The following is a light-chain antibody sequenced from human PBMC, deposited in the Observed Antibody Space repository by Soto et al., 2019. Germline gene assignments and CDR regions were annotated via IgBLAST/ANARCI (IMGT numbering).Light chain of an antibody. V-gene: IGKV3D-15*01. CDR3: QQRSNWPPIT. J-gene: IGKJ5*01. CDR1: QSVNSD. Sequence: ELVMTQSPATLSVSPGERVDLSCRASQSVNSDLAWYQQKPGQAPRLLIYGASTRATGIPDRFSGSGSGTDFTLTVSRLEPEDFAAYYCQQRSNWPPITFGQGTRLEIK. CDR2: GAS.